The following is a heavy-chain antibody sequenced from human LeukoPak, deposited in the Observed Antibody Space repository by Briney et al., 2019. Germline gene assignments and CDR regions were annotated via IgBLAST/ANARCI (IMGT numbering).Heavy chain of an antibody. D-gene: IGHD3-10*01. Sequence: GGSLRLSCAASGFTFSSYSMNWVRQAPGKGLEWVSSISSSSSYIYYADSEKGRFAISRDNAKNSLYLQMNSLRAEDTAVYYCARDPNGSPSFDYWGQGTLVTVSS. J-gene: IGHJ4*02. CDR2: ISSSSSYI. V-gene: IGHV3-21*01. CDR1: GFTFSSYS. CDR3: ARDPNGSPSFDY.